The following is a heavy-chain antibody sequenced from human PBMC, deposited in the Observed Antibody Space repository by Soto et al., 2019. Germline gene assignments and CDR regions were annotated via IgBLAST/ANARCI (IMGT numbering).Heavy chain of an antibody. CDR1: GGTFSSDS. Sequence: QVQLVQSGAEVKKPGSSVKVSCKASGGTFSSDSFSWVRQAPGQGLEWMGGIIPMFDTPIYAQKFQDRVTITADESPSTAYMQLRSLRSCDTAVYYWARSGCLDRELNYWGQGSLVTVSS. V-gene: IGHV1-69*12. D-gene: IGHD1-7*01. J-gene: IGHJ4*02. CDR2: IIPMFDTP. CDR3: ARSGCLDRELNY.